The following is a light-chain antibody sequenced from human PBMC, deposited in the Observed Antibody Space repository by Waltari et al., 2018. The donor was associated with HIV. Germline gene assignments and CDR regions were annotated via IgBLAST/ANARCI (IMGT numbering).Light chain of an antibody. Sequence: DIRMTQSPSSVPASVGDRVTINCRASLGVSHWLGWYQQKPGQVPRLLVHTASTLQSGVPSRFSGSGSGTDFTLTINGLQPEDYATYYCQQTRFSPFSFVPGTTV. CDR1: LGVSHW. V-gene: IGKV1-12*02. J-gene: IGKJ3*01. CDR3: QQTRFSPFS. CDR2: TAS.